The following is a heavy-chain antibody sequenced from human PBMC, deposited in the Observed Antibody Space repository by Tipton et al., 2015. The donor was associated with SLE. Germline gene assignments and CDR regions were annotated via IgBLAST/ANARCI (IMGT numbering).Heavy chain of an antibody. CDR2: VYYSGST. CDR3: ARPSSTSWPSV. Sequence: LRLSCIVSGGSISSSSYYWGWIRQPPGKGLEWIGSVYYSGSTYYNPSLKSRVTISVDTSKNQFSLKLSSVTAADTAVYYCARPSSTSWPSVWGQGTLVTVSS. V-gene: IGHV4-39*01. CDR1: GGSISSSSYY. D-gene: IGHD6-13*01. J-gene: IGHJ4*02.